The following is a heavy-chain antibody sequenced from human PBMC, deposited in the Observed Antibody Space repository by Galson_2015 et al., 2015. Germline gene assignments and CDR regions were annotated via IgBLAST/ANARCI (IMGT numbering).Heavy chain of an antibody. J-gene: IGHJ4*02. D-gene: IGHD2-2*02. Sequence: TLSLTCTVSGGSISSGGYYWSWIRQHPGKGLEWIGYIYYSGSTYYNPSLKSRVTISVDTSKNQFSLKLSSVTAADTAVYYCARVPPEAYCSSTSCYNTYYFDYWGQGTLVTVSS. V-gene: IGHV4-31*03. CDR1: GGSISSGGYY. CDR3: ARVPPEAYCSSTSCYNTYYFDY. CDR2: IYYSGST.